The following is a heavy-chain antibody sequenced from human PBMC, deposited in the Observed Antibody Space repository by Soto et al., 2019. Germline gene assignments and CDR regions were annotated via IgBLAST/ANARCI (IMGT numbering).Heavy chain of an antibody. CDR3: ARDYRASYPAYYYYGMDV. Sequence: QVQLQESGPGLVKPSQTLSLTCTVSGGSISSGGYYWSWLRQHPGKGLEWIGYIYYSTYYNPSLKSRVTISVDTSKNQFSLKLSSVTAADTAVYYCARDYRASYPAYYYYGMDVWGQGTTVTVSS. CDR2: IYYST. CDR1: GGSISSGGYY. D-gene: IGHD3-16*02. V-gene: IGHV4-31*03. J-gene: IGHJ6*02.